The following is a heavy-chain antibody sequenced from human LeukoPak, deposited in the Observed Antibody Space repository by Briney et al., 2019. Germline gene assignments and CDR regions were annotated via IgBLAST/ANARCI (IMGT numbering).Heavy chain of an antibody. J-gene: IGHJ3*02. CDR2: ISSSRSAI. D-gene: IGHD2-21*02. V-gene: IGHV3-48*01. CDR1: GFTFSSYS. CDR3: ARDTAYAFDI. Sequence: PGGSLRLSCAASGFTFSSYSMNWVRQAPGKGLEWISYISSSRSAIYYADSVKGRFTISRDNAKNSLYLQMNSLRAEDTAVYYCARDTAYAFDIWGQGTMVTVSS.